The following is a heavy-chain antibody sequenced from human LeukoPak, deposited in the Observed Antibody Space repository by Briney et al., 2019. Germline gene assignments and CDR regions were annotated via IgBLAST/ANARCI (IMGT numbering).Heavy chain of an antibody. J-gene: IGHJ2*01. V-gene: IGHV4-59*01. D-gene: IGHD6-19*01. CDR2: IYYSGST. CDR1: GGSISSYY. CDR3: ARASAHRGIAVAGVYWYFDL. Sequence: SETLSLTCTVSGGSISSYYWSWIRQPPGEGLEWIAYIYYSGSTNYNPSLKSRLTISVDTSKNQFSLKLTSVTAADTAVYYCARASAHRGIAVAGVYWYFDLWGHGTLVTVSS.